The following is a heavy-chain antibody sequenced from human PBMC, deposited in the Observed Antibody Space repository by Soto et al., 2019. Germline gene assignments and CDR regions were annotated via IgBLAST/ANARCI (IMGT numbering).Heavy chain of an antibody. J-gene: IGHJ4*02. CDR2: ISYDGYNK. CDR1: GFTFSIYA. D-gene: IGHD6-19*01. V-gene: IGHV3-30-3*01. Sequence: GGSLRLSCAASGFTFSIYAIHWVRQAPGKGLEWVAVISYDGYNKYYADSVQGRFTISRDNSKNTLYLQMNSLRAEDTAVYYCARDGDSSGSYMVDYWGQGTLVTVSS. CDR3: ARDGDSSGSYMVDY.